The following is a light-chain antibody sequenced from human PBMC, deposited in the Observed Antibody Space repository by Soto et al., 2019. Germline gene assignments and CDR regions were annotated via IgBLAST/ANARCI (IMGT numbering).Light chain of an antibody. J-gene: IGKJ2*01. Sequence: EIVLTQSPATLSLSPGERATLSCGASQSVSSSYLAWFQQKPGLAPRLLIYGASSRATGIPDRFSGSGSGTEFTLTISSLQPDDFATYYCQQYNSYSHTFGQGTKLEIK. V-gene: IGKV3D-20*01. CDR3: QQYNSYSHT. CDR1: QSVSSSY. CDR2: GAS.